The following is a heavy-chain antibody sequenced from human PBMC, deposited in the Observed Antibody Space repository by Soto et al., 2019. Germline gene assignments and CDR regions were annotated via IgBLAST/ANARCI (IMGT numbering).Heavy chain of an antibody. D-gene: IGHD3-3*01. Sequence: GGSLRLSCAASGFTFSSYAMSWVRQAPGKGLEWVSAISGSGGSTYYADSVKGRFTISRDNSKNTLYLQMNSLRAEDTAVYYCASGAKYDFWSGYFDYWGQGTLVTVSS. CDR1: GFTFSSYA. CDR2: ISGSGGST. CDR3: ASGAKYDFWSGYFDY. V-gene: IGHV3-23*01. J-gene: IGHJ4*02.